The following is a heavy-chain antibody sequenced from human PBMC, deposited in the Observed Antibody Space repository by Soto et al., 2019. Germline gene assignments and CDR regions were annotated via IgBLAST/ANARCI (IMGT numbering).Heavy chain of an antibody. V-gene: IGHV4-4*02. Sequence: QVQLQESGPGLVKPSGTLSLTCAVSGGSISSSNWWSWVRQPPGKGLEWIGEIYHSGSTNYNPSLKIRVTISVDKSKNQFSLKLSSVTAADTAVYYCARVPFDYDILTGLRRDYYYGMDVWGQGTTVTVSS. D-gene: IGHD3-9*01. CDR1: GGSISSSNW. J-gene: IGHJ6*02. CDR2: IYHSGST. CDR3: ARVPFDYDILTGLRRDYYYGMDV.